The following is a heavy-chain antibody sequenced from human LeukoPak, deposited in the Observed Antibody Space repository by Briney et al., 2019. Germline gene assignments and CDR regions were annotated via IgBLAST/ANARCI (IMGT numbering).Heavy chain of an antibody. Sequence: GGSLRLSCTASGFNFSTYWMTWVRQVPGKGLEWVANIKQDGSEKYYVDSVKGRFTISRDNAKNSLYLQMNSLRAEDTAVYYCAREFCSTTSCYFDYWGQGTLVTVSS. CDR2: IKQDGSEK. CDR1: GFNFSTYW. V-gene: IGHV3-7*01. D-gene: IGHD2-2*01. CDR3: AREFCSTTSCYFDY. J-gene: IGHJ4*02.